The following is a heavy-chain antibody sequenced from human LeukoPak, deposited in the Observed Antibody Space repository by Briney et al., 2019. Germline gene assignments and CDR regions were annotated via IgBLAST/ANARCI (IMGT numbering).Heavy chain of an antibody. CDR2: INADGRYT. Sequence: GGSLRLSCVASGFTFSSYWMHWVRQAPGKGLVWVSRINADGRYTSYADSVKGRFTISRDNAKNTLYLQLNSLRAEDTDVYYCATDLTGAKDDWGQGTLVTVSS. CDR3: ATDLTGAKDD. CDR1: GFTFSSYW. V-gene: IGHV3-74*01. J-gene: IGHJ4*02. D-gene: IGHD1-26*01.